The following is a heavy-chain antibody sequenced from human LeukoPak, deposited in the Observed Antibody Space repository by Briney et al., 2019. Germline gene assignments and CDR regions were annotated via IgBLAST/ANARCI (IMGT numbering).Heavy chain of an antibody. J-gene: IGHJ6*02. V-gene: IGHV1-2*02. D-gene: IGHD3-3*01. CDR2: INPNSGGT. Sequence: GASVKVSCKASGYTFTGYYMHWVRQAPGQGLEWMGWINPNSGGTNYAQKFQGRVTMTRDTSISTAYMELSRLRSDDTAVYYCAREGIMFGAVETYYYYDMDVWGQGTTVTVSS. CDR1: GYTFTGYY. CDR3: AREGIMFGAVETYYYYDMDV.